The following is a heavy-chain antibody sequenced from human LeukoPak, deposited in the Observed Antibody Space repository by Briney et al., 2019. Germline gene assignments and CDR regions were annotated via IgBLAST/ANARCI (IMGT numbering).Heavy chain of an antibody. CDR1: GGSISSSSYY. Sequence: SETLSLTCTVSGGSISSSSYYWGWIRQPPGKGLEWIGSIYYSGSTYYNPSLKSRVTISVDTSSNQFSLNLSSVTAEDTAVYYCAKRAATVSYYFDYWGQGTLVTVSS. V-gene: IGHV4-39*07. CDR2: IYYSGST. CDR3: AKRAATVSYYFDY. J-gene: IGHJ4*02. D-gene: IGHD4-17*01.